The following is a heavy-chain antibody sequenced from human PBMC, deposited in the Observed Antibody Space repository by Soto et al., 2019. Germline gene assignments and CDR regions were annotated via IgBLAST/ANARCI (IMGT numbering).Heavy chain of an antibody. D-gene: IGHD2-8*01. V-gene: IGHV2-5*02. J-gene: IGHJ4*02. CDR2: IYWDDDN. CDR1: GFSLSSNGVG. Sequence: QLTLKESGPTLVKPTQTLMLTCNFSGFSLSSNGVGVGWIRQPPGKALEWLALIYWDDDNRYSPSLMRRLTTTKDTSKTQVFLTMTNMDPVDTATYYCPHVYYGLPFDYWGQGTLVTVSS. CDR3: PHVYYGLPFDY.